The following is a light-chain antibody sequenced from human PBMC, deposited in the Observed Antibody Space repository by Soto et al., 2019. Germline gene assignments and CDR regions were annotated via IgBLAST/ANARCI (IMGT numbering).Light chain of an antibody. CDR2: WAS. Sequence: IVMTQSPDSLAVSLGERATINCKSSQSILYTSNKRNYLAWYQHRAGQPPKLLIYWASTRESGVPDRFSGSGSGTDFTLTISSLQAEDVAVYYCQQYNDWPTFGQGAKVDIK. CDR1: QSILYTSNKRNY. V-gene: IGKV4-1*01. J-gene: IGKJ1*01. CDR3: QQYNDWPT.